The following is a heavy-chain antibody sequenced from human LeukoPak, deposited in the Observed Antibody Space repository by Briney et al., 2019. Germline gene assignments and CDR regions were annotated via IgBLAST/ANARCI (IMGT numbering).Heavy chain of an antibody. D-gene: IGHD6-19*01. V-gene: IGHV3-49*03. J-gene: IGHJ6*03. CDR3: TREQWRELDYYYYYMDV. CDR1: GFTFGDYA. Sequence: GGSLRLSCTASGFTFGDYAMSWFRQSPGKGLEWVGFIRSKAYGGTTEYAASVKGRFTISRDDSKRIAYLQMNSLKTEDTAMYYCTREQWRELDYYYYYMDVWGKGTTVTVSS. CDR2: IRSKAYGGTT.